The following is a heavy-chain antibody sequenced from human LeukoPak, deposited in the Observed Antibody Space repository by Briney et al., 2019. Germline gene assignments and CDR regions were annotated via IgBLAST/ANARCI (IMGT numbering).Heavy chain of an antibody. J-gene: IGHJ5*02. CDR1: GGSISSGGYS. CDR2: IYHSGST. CDR3: ARGEKYSARTPFSGYPRVWFDP. Sequence: PSQTLSLTCAVSGGSISSGGYSWSWIRQPPGKGLEWIGYIYHSGSTYYNPSLKSRVTISVDRSKNQFSLKLSSVTAADTAVYYCARGEKYSARTPFSGYPRVWFDPWGQGTLVTVSS. D-gene: IGHD5-12*01. V-gene: IGHV4-30-2*01.